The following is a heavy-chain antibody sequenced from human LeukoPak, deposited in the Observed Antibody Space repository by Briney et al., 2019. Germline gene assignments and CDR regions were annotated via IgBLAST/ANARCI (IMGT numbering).Heavy chain of an antibody. CDR2: IYTSGST. V-gene: IGHV4-4*07. Sequence: SETLSLTCTVSGGSISSYYWSWIRQPAGKGLEWIGRIYTSGSTNYNPPLKSRVTMSVDTPKNQFSLKLSSVTAADTAVYYCARQLAAAGTAGLDYWGQGTLVTVSS. CDR1: GGSISSYY. J-gene: IGHJ4*02. CDR3: ARQLAAAGTAGLDY. D-gene: IGHD6-13*01.